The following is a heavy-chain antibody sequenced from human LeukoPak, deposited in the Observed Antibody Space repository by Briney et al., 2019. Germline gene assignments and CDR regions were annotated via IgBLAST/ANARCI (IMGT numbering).Heavy chain of an antibody. D-gene: IGHD1-26*01. J-gene: IGHJ4*02. V-gene: IGHV4-59*01. CDR2: IYYSGST. CDR3: ASWGSGSYSRFDY. Sequence: SETLSLTCTVSGGSISIYYWSWIRQPPGKGLECIVYIYYSGSTNYNPSLKSRVTISVDTSKNQFSLNLSSVTAADTAVYYCASWGSGSYSRFDYWGQGTLVTVSS. CDR1: GGSISIYY.